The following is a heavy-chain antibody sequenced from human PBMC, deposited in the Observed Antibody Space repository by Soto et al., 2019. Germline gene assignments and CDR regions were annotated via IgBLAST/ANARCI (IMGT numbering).Heavy chain of an antibody. CDR2: INHSGST. CDR1: GGSISSYY. CDR3: ARGLLTDVYTAMVTPPRRIDY. Sequence: SETLSLTCTVSGGSISSYYWSWIRQPPGKGLEWIGEINHSGSTNYNPSLKSRVTISVDTSKNQFSLKLSSVTAADTAVYYCARGLLTDVYTAMVTPPRRIDYRGQGTLLTVSS. V-gene: IGHV4-34*01. D-gene: IGHD5-18*01. J-gene: IGHJ4*02.